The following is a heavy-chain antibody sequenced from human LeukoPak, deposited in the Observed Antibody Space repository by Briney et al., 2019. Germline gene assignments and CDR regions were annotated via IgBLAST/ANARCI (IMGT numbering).Heavy chain of an antibody. CDR3: ARGRYCSSTSCYKGGHWFDP. Sequence: PGGSLRLSCAASGFTFSSYWMSWVRQAPGKGLEWVANIKQDGSEKYYVDSVKGRFTISRDNAKNSLYLQMNSLRAEDTAVYYCARGRYCSSTSCYKGGHWFDPWGQGTLVTVSS. CDR1: GFTFSSYW. V-gene: IGHV3-7*01. CDR2: IKQDGSEK. J-gene: IGHJ5*02. D-gene: IGHD2-2*02.